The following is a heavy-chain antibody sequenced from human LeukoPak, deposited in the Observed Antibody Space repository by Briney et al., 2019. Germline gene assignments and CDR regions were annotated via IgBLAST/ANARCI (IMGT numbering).Heavy chain of an antibody. CDR2: IKSNADGGTP. CDR1: GFSSMNAW. Sequence: GGSLRLSCAASGFSSMNAWMIWVRQAPGKGLEWVGRIKSNADGGTPDYAAPARGRFTISRDDSKNTLYLQMNSLKTEDTAVYYCTTFYHEYSPYWGRGTLVTVCS. D-gene: IGHD2/OR15-2a*01. CDR3: TTFYHEYSPY. J-gene: IGHJ4*02. V-gene: IGHV3-15*01.